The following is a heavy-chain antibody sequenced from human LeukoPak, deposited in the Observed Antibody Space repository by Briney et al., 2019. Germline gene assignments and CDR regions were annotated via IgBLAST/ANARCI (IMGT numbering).Heavy chain of an antibody. D-gene: IGHD2-15*01. CDR1: GYTFTSYG. Sequence: ASVKVSCKASGYTFTSYGISWVRQAPGQGLEWMGWISAYNGNTNYAQKLQGRVTMTTGTSTSTAYMELRSLRSDDTAVYYCARVGYCSGGSSYDFDYWGQGTLVTVSS. CDR2: ISAYNGNT. J-gene: IGHJ4*02. V-gene: IGHV1-18*01. CDR3: ARVGYCSGGSSYDFDY.